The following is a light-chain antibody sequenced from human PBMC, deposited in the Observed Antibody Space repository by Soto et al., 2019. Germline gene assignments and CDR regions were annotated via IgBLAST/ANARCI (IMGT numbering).Light chain of an antibody. J-gene: IGLJ1*01. CDR1: GSDIATFNY. V-gene: IGLV2-14*01. Sequence: QSVLAQPASMSGSPGQSITTSCTGSGSDIATFNYVSWYQQYPGKAPKLLIYQVTSRASGVSHRFSGSKSGNTAALTLSGLQPEDEAEYYCNSYSSTSFYVFGTGTKVTVL. CDR2: QVT. CDR3: NSYSSTSFYV.